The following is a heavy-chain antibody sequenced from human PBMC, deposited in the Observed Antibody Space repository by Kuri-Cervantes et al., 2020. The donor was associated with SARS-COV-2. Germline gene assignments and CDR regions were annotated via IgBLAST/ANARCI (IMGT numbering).Heavy chain of an antibody. D-gene: IGHD3-10*01. CDR2: IYSGGST. CDR3: ARDRGYGSGSYSDY. J-gene: IGHJ4*02. CDR1: GLTVSSNY. V-gene: IGHV3-53*01. Sequence: GESLKISCAASGLTVSSNYMSWVRQAPGKGLEWVSVIYSGGSTYYADSVKGRFTISRDNSKNTLYLQMNSLRAEDTAVYYCARDRGYGSGSYSDYWGQGTLVTVSS.